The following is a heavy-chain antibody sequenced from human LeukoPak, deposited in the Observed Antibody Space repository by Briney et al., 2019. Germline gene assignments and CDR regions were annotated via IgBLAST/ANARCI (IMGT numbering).Heavy chain of an antibody. J-gene: IGHJ6*02. Sequence: PSETLSLTCAVYGGSFSGYYWSWIRQPPGKGLEWIGEINHSGSTNYNPSLKSRVTISVDTSKNQFSLKLSSVAAADTAVYYCAISRGKFRGMDVWGQGTRSPSP. CDR1: GGSFSGYY. D-gene: IGHD2/OR15-2a*01. CDR2: INHSGST. V-gene: IGHV4-34*01. CDR3: AISRGKFRGMDV.